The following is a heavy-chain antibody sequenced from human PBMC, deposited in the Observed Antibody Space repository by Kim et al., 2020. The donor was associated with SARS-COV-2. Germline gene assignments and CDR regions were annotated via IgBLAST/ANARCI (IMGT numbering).Heavy chain of an antibody. J-gene: IGHJ6*02. Sequence: GESLKISCSGSGYSFATYWIGWVRQMPGKGLEWMGIIYPGDSDIRYSPSFEGQVTISADKSINTAYLQWRSLKASDTAMYYCARGGSSWSPTWYYSAMDVWGQGTAVTVSS. CDR2: IYPGDSDI. CDR1: GYSFATYW. CDR3: ARGGSSWSPTWYYSAMDV. D-gene: IGHD6-13*01. V-gene: IGHV5-51*01.